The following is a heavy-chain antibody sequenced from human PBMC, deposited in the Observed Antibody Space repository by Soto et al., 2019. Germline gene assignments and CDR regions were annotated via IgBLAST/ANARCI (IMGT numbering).Heavy chain of an antibody. CDR1: GFTFSSYS. CDR3: ARGYRYVCDY. V-gene: IGHV3-48*02. J-gene: IGHJ4*02. Sequence: PGGSLRLSCAASGFTFSSYSMNWVRQAPGKGLEWVAYISSSSSTIYYADSVKGRFTISRDTAKNSLYLQMHSLRDEDTAVYYCARGYRYVCDYWGQGTLVTVSS. D-gene: IGHD5-18*01. CDR2: ISSSSSTI.